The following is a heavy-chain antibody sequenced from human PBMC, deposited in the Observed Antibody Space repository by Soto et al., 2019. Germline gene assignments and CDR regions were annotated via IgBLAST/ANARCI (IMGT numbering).Heavy chain of an antibody. CDR2: MSGNGGRI. D-gene: IGHD2-21*02. CDR3: VKDPVSGGSGGAWFDY. Sequence: EVQLVESGGGLVQPGGSLRLSCAVSGFTFNNYAMTWVRQAPGKGLEWVSLMSGNGGRILYADSVKGRFTISRDNSKNPLYLQMNGLGLEDTAVYYCVKDPVSGGSGGAWFDYWGQGTLVTVSS. CDR1: GFTFNNYA. J-gene: IGHJ4*02. V-gene: IGHV3-23*04.